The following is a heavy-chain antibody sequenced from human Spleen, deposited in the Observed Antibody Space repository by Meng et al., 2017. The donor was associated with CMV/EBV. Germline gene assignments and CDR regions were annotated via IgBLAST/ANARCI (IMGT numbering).Heavy chain of an antibody. CDR2: IYIDGST. V-gene: IGHV3-53*01. CDR3: ARALDHDYHDYYFDL. Sequence: LSLTCAASGFIVSSDNMNWVRQAPGKGLEWVSIIYIDGSTSYAASVKGRFTISRDISKNTLSLQMNSLRAEDTAIYYCARALDHDYHDYYFDLWGQGTLVTVSS. CDR1: GFIVSSDN. D-gene: IGHD4-17*01. J-gene: IGHJ4*02.